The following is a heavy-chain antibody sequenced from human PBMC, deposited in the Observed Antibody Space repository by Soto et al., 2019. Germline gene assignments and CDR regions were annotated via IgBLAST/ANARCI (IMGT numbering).Heavy chain of an antibody. V-gene: IGHV1-2*04. CDR3: ARDFSLAVAGTPYYYGMDV. J-gene: IGHJ6*02. D-gene: IGHD6-19*01. CDR1: GYTLTGDY. CDR2: INPNSGGT. Sequence: ASVKGSCKASGYTLTGDYVHWVRQAPGQGLEWMGWINPNSGGTNYAQKFQGWVTMTRDTSISTAYMELSRLRSDDTAVYYCARDFSLAVAGTPYYYGMDVWGQGTTVTVSS.